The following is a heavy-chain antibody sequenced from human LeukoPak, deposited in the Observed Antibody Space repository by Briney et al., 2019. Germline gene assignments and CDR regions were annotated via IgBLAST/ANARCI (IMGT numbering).Heavy chain of an antibody. D-gene: IGHD2-21*02. CDR2: IYHSGST. CDR1: GYPISSGYY. CDR3: ARDPVGDTDL. Sequence: SETLSLTCAVSGYPISSGYYWGWIRQPPGKGLEWIGSIYHSGSTYYNPSLKSRVTISVDTSKNQFSLKLSSVTAADTAVYYCARDPVGDTDLWGQGTLVTVSS. V-gene: IGHV4-38-2*02. J-gene: IGHJ5*02.